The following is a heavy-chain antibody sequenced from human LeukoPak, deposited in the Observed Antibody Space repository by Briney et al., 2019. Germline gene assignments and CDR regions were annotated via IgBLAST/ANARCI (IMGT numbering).Heavy chain of an antibody. Sequence: ASVKVSCKASGYTFTSYYMHWVRQAPGQGLEWMGIINPSGGSTSYAQKFQGRVTITADESTSTAYMELSSLRSEDTAVYYCARTPPSSGWYGDYYYYYYMDVWGKGTTVTISS. CDR1: GYTFTSYY. CDR3: ARTPPSSGWYGDYYYYYYMDV. CDR2: INPSGGST. V-gene: IGHV1-46*01. D-gene: IGHD6-19*01. J-gene: IGHJ6*03.